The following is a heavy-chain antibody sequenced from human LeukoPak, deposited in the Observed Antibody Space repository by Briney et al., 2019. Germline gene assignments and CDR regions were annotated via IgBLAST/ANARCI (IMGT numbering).Heavy chain of an antibody. CDR3: ARSRAFNSGAFDP. V-gene: IGHV4-61*01. J-gene: IGHJ5*02. Sequence: PSETLSLTCTVSDASVSSASYWTWIRQPPGKGVEWIAHIYNGVNTNYNPSLKSRVTISVDTSKNQFSLRLNSVTAADTAVYYCARSRAFNSGAFDPWGQGSLVTVSS. CDR1: DASVSSASY. D-gene: IGHD1-26*01. CDR2: IYNGVNT.